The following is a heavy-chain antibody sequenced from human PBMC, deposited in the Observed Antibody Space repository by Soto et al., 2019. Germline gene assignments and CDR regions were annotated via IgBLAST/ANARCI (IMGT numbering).Heavy chain of an antibody. CDR3: AREVRNVVVVDATGYNWFDP. V-gene: IGHV3-53*01. Sequence: PGWSLRLSCSASGFTVSSNYMSWVRQAPGQGLEWVSVIYSGGSTYYADSVKGRFTISRDNSKNTLYLQMNSLRAEDTAVYYCAREVRNVVVVDATGYNWFDPWGRGTLVT. J-gene: IGHJ5*02. D-gene: IGHD2-15*01. CDR1: GFTVSSNY. CDR2: IYSGGST.